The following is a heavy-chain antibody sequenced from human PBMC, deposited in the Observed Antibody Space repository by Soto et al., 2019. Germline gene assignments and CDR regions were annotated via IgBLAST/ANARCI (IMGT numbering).Heavy chain of an antibody. Sequence: QVQLVESGGGLVKPGGSLRLSCAASGFTFRDYFMSWIRQAPGKGLEWGSWISSSGSNINYAESVKGRFTVSRDNAKNSLYLQMNSLRAEDTAMYYCATEDWGAFDIWGQGTVVTVSS. V-gene: IGHV3-11*01. D-gene: IGHD7-27*01. CDR2: ISSSGSNI. CDR3: ATEDWGAFDI. CDR1: GFTFRDYF. J-gene: IGHJ3*02.